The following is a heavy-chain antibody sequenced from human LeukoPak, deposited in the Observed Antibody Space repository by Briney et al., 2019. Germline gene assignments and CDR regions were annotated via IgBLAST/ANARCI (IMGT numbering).Heavy chain of an antibody. D-gene: IGHD6-13*01. CDR2: INWNGGST. J-gene: IGHJ4*02. V-gene: IGHV3-20*04. Sequence: GGSLRLSCAASGFTFDDYGMSWVRQAPGKGLEWVSGINWNGGSTGYADSVKGRFTISRDNAKNSLYLQMNSLRAEDTAVYYCARPYSSSWLHRAYFDSWGQGTLVTVSS. CDR1: GFTFDDYG. CDR3: ARPYSSSWLHRAYFDS.